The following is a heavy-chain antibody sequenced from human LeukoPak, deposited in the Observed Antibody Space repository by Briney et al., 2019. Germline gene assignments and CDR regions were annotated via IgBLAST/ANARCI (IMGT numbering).Heavy chain of an antibody. Sequence: GGPLRLSCAASGFTFSSYEMNWVRQAPGKGLEWVSYISSSGSTICYADSVKGRFTISRDNAKNSLYLQMDSLRAEDTAVYYCASVGVSGYYPHDAFDIWGQGTMVTVSS. CDR3: ASVGVSGYYPHDAFDI. CDR2: ISSSGSTI. D-gene: IGHD3-22*01. CDR1: GFTFSSYE. J-gene: IGHJ3*02. V-gene: IGHV3-48*03.